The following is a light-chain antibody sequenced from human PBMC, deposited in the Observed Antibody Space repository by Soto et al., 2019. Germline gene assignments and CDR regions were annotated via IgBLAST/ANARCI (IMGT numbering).Light chain of an antibody. Sequence: EIVLTQSPGTLSLSPGERATLSCRASQTVSSNFLAWYQQKPGQAPRLFIYGASSRATGIPDRFSGSGSGTDFTLTIGRLEPEDFAVYYCQQYGTLPITFGQGTRLEIK. CDR2: GAS. V-gene: IGKV3-20*01. J-gene: IGKJ5*01. CDR3: QQYGTLPIT. CDR1: QTVSSNF.